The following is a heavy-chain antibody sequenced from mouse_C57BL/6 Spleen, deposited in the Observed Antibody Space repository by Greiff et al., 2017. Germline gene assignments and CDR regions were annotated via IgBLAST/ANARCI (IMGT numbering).Heavy chain of an antibody. V-gene: IGHV5-6*01. CDR3: ARPYEYDETWYAY. Sequence: VQLKESGGDLVKPGGSLKLSCAASGFTFSSYGMSWVRQTPDKRLEWVATISSGGSYTYYPDSVEGRFTISRDNAKNTLYLQISSLKSQDTAMYYWARPYEYDETWYAYWGQGTLVTVSA. J-gene: IGHJ3*01. CDR1: GFTFSSYG. CDR2: ISSGGSYT. D-gene: IGHD2-4*01.